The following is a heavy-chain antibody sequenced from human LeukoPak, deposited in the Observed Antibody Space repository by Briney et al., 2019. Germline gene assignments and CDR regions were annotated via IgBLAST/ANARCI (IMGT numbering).Heavy chain of an antibody. V-gene: IGHV1-8*01. CDR2: MNPNSGNT. CDR3: AIRWLDPVGLDY. CDR1: GYTFTSYD. J-gene: IGHJ4*02. Sequence: ASVKVSCKASGYTFTSYDINWVRQATGQGLEWMGWMNPNSGNTGYAQKFQGRVTMTRNTSISTAYMELSSLRSEDTAVYYCAIRWLDPVGLDYWGQGTLVTVSS. D-gene: IGHD6-19*01.